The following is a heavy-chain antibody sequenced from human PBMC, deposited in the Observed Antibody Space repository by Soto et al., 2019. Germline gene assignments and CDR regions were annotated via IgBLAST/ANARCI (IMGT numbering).Heavy chain of an antibody. J-gene: IGHJ4*02. Sequence: GGSLRLSCTASGFTFSTYAMHWVRQAPGKGLECVAAISYDGNSDYYADSVRGRFTISRDNSKNTLYLQMNSLRPEDTAVYHCARGRYYDTSDYYSYYWGQGTLVTVSS. CDR3: ARGRYYDTSDYYSYY. D-gene: IGHD3-22*01. CDR1: GFTFSTYA. V-gene: IGHV3-30-3*01. CDR2: ISYDGNSD.